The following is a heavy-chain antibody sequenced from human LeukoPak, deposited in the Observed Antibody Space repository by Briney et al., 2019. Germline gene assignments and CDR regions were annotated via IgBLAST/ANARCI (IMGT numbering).Heavy chain of an antibody. CDR2: IYYSGST. J-gene: IGHJ4*02. V-gene: IGHV4-39*01. CDR3: ARHEDYYDSSVDY. CDR1: GGSISSSSYY. Sequence: PSETLSLTCTVSGGSISSSSYYWGWIRQPPGKGLEWIGSIYYSGSTYYNPSLKSRVTISVDTSKNQFSLKLSSVTAADTAVYYCARHEDYYDSSVDYWGQGTLVTVSS. D-gene: IGHD3-22*01.